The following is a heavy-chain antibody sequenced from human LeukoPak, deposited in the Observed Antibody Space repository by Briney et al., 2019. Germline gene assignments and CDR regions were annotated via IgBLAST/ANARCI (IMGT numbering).Heavy chain of an antibody. CDR3: ARGGDYHDY. V-gene: IGHV1-69*04. CDR2: SIPILGIG. CDR1: GGSFSSYA. Sequence: VASVKVSCKAAGGSFSSYAISWGRQAPGQGLEWMGRSIPILGIGNYAQRFQGRVTITADKSPSTPYMDPGTPTSEATAVYYCARGGDYHDYWGQGTLVTVSS. J-gene: IGHJ4*02.